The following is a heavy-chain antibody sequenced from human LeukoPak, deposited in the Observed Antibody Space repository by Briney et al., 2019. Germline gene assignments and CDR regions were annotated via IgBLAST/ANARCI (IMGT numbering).Heavy chain of an antibody. CDR2: INHSGST. CDR1: GFTFSSYW. CDR3: ARPSY. J-gene: IGHJ4*02. Sequence: GSLRLSCAASGFTFSSYWMSWIRQPPGKGLEWIGEINHSGSTNYNPSLKSRVTISVDTSKNQFSLKLSSVTAADTAVYYCARPSYWGQGTLVTVSS. V-gene: IGHV4-34*01.